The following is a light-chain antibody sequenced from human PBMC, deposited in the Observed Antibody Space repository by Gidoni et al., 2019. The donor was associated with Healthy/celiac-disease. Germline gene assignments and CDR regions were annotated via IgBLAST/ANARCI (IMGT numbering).Light chain of an antibody. CDR2: AAS. Sequence: IQLTQYPSFLSASVGDRVTITCRASQVISSSLAWYQQKPGKAPKFLIYAASTLQSVFPSRFSGSGSGTEFTLTISRLQHEDFATSYCQQLNSPYTFGQGTKLEIK. CDR3: QQLNSPYT. J-gene: IGKJ2*01. CDR1: QVISSS. V-gene: IGKV1-9*01.